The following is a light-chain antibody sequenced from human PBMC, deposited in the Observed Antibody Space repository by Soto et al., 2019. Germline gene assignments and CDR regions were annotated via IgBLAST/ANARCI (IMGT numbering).Light chain of an antibody. CDR2: DVS. Sequence: LTQPRSVSGSPGQSVTISCTGTSSDVGGYNYVSWYQQHPGKAPKLMIYDVSQRPSGVPDRFSGSKSGNTASLTISGLQAEDEADYYCCSYAGSYTYVFGTGTKVTVL. CDR3: CSYAGSYTYV. V-gene: IGLV2-11*01. CDR1: SSDVGGYNY. J-gene: IGLJ1*01.